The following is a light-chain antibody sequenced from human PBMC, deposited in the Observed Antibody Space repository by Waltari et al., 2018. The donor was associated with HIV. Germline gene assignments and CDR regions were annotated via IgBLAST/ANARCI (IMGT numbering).Light chain of an antibody. Sequence: DIQMTQSPSSVSASVGDRVTITCRASQGISSLLAWYQQKPGKSPKLLIYAASSLQSGVPSRFSGSGSGTDFTRTISCLQPEDFATYYCQQANSFPITFGQGTRLEIK. CDR1: QGISSL. CDR2: AAS. CDR3: QQANSFPIT. J-gene: IGKJ5*01. V-gene: IGKV1-12*01.